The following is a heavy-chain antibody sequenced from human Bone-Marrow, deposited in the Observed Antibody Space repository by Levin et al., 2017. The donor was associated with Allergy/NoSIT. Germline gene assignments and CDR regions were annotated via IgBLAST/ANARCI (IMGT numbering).Heavy chain of an antibody. CDR2: INPNSGGT. CDR3: ARDRVDCSSTSCYSWFDP. Sequence: GESLKISCKASGYTFTGYYMHWVRQAPGQGLEWMGLINPNSGGTNYAQKFQGKVTMTRDTSIRTAHMELSRLRSDDTAVYYCARDRVDCSSTSCYSWFDPWGQGTLVTVSS. V-gene: IGHV1-2*06. CDR1: GYTFTGYY. J-gene: IGHJ5*02. D-gene: IGHD2-2*01.